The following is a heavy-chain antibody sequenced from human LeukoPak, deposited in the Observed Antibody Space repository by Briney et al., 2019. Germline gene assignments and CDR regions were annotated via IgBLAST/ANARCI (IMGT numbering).Heavy chain of an antibody. Sequence: GGSLRLSCAASGFTFSSYAMSWVRQAPGKGLEWVSAISGSGGSTYYADTVKGRFTISRDNSKNTLYLQMNRLRAEDKAVYYACSGGSCYYWGQGTLVTVSS. D-gene: IGHD2-15*01. CDR3: CSGGSCYY. CDR1: GFTFSSYA. V-gene: IGHV3-23*01. CDR2: ISGSGGST. J-gene: IGHJ4*02.